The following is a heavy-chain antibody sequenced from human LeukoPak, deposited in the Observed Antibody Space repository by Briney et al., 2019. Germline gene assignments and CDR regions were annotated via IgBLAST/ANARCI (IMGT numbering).Heavy chain of an antibody. D-gene: IGHD4-23*01. CDR1: GFTFSSAW. V-gene: IGHV3-15*01. J-gene: IGHJ4*02. CDR3: ANIFGGNSHRSDY. Sequence: PGGSLRLSCAASGFTFSSAWMSWVRQAPGQGLEWLGRIKTKNDGGTTDYAAPVKGRFTISRDDSKDTLYLQMNSLKSDDTAVYYCANIFGGNSHRSDYWGQGTLVTVSS. CDR2: IKTKNDGGTT.